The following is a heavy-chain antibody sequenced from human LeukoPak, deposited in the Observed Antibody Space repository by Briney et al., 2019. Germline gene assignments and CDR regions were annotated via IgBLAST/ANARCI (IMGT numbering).Heavy chain of an antibody. V-gene: IGHV1-18*01. Sequence: ASVKVSCKASGYTFTSYGISWVRQAPGQGLEWMGWISAYNGNTNYAQKLQGRVTMTTDTSTSTAYMELRSLRSDDTAVYYCARTDFGPPGYYYYGMDVWGQGTTVTVPS. J-gene: IGHJ6*02. CDR3: ARTDFGPPGYYYYGMDV. CDR1: GYTFTSYG. D-gene: IGHD3-16*01. CDR2: ISAYNGNT.